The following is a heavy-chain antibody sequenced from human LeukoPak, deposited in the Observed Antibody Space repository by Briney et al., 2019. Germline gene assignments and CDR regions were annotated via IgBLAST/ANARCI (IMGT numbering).Heavy chain of an antibody. J-gene: IGHJ3*02. CDR2: MNPNSGNT. CDR1: GYTFTSYD. Sequence: GASVKVSCKASGYTFTSYDINWVRQATGQGLEWMGWMNPNSGNTGYAQKFQGRVTMTRNTSISTAYMELSSLRSEDTAVYYCARNVGPAAGIPWAFDIWGQGTMVTVSS. CDR3: ARNVGPAAGIPWAFDI. V-gene: IGHV1-8*01. D-gene: IGHD6-13*01.